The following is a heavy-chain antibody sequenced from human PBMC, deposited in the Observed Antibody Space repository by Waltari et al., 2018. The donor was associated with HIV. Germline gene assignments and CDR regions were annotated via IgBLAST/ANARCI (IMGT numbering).Heavy chain of an antibody. CDR2: INHSGDT. D-gene: IGHD1-26*01. V-gene: IGHV4-34*01. Sequence: VQLQQWGTGLLKPSETLPLTCAVYGGSFRGCYWCWIRQSPGKGLEWIGEINHSGDTNVTPSLKSRVAISIDTSKNQFSLKLTSVTAADTAVYYCARGDAEPGDFDYWGQGTLLTVSS. CDR3: ARGDAEPGDFDY. J-gene: IGHJ4*02. CDR1: GGSFRGCY.